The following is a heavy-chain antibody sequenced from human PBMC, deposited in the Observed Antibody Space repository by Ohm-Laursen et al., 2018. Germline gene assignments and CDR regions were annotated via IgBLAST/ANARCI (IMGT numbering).Heavy chain of an antibody. CDR2: FYYSGST. J-gene: IGHJ4*02. CDR3: ARTAHYYDSSDYYKFYFDY. D-gene: IGHD3-22*01. Sequence: PGTLSLTWTVSGGSISSYYWSWIRQPPGKGLEWIGYFYYSGSTNYNSSLKSQVTISVDTSKNQFSLKLSSGTAADTAVYFCARTAHYYDSSDYYKFYFDYWGQGTLVTVSS. V-gene: IGHV4-59*08. CDR1: GGSISSYY.